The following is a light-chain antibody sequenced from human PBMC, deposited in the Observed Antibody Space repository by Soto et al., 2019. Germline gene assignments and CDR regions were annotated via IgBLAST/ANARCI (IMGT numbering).Light chain of an antibody. J-gene: IGKJ1*01. CDR2: DAS. CDR1: QSISRW. V-gene: IGKV1-5*01. Sequence: DIQMTQSPSPLSASIGDRVTITCRASQSISRWLAWYQQKPGKAPKVLIYDASRLASVVPPRFSGSRSGTEFAHTIISRQPDDFAAYYCQQYNNYSPTWTFGRGTKVEIK. CDR3: QQYNNYSPTWT.